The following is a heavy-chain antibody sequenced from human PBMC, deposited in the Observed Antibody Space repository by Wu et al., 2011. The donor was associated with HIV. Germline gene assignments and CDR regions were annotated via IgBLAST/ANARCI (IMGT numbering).Heavy chain of an antibody. J-gene: IGHJ4*02. V-gene: IGHV3-48*03. CDR3: ARDSGVGSSNFDY. D-gene: IGHD6-13*01. Sequence: VQLVESGGGVVQPGGSLRLSCAASGFTFSTYEMNWVRQAPGKGLEWVSYISSSGSTTYYADSVKGRFTISRDNAKNSLYLQMNSLRAEDTAVYYCARDSGVGSSNFDYWGQGTLVTVPS. CDR1: GFTFSTYE. CDR2: ISSSGSTT.